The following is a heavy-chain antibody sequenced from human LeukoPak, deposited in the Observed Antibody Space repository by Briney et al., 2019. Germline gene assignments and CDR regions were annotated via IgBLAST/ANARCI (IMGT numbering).Heavy chain of an antibody. D-gene: IGHD6-19*01. J-gene: IGHJ5*02. CDR3: AKDRTAVADGPFS. V-gene: IGHV3-23*01. CDR1: GITFSNYG. CDR2: ISNSAGRT. Sequence: GSLRLSCAASGITFSNYGMSWVRQAPGKGLEWVAAISNSAGRTYYADSVKGRFTISRDNSKNTLYLQMNSLRAEDTAVYYCAKDRTAVADGPFSWGQGTLVTVSS.